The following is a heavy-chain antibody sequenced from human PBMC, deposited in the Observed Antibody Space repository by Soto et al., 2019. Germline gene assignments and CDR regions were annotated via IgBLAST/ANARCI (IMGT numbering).Heavy chain of an antibody. Sequence: QLQLQESGPGLVKPSETLSLTCTVSGGSISSSSYYWGWIRQPPGKGLEWIGSIYYSGSTYYNPSLKSRVTISVDTSKNQFSLKLSSVTAADTAVYYCARHGTYSSGWYGYWGQGTLVTVSS. CDR2: IYYSGST. CDR1: GGSISSSSYY. V-gene: IGHV4-39*01. CDR3: ARHGTYSSGWYGY. D-gene: IGHD6-19*01. J-gene: IGHJ4*02.